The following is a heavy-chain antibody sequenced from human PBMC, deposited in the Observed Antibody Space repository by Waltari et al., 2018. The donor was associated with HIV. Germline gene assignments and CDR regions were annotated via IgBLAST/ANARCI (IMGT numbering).Heavy chain of an antibody. CDR2: FTYDGSNQ. J-gene: IGHJ4*02. V-gene: IGHV3-30*18. Sequence: QVQLVESGGGVVQPRRSLRLSCAASGFTFSNYGMHWVRQGPGKGLDWVAVFTYDGSNQDYATSGKGRFTISRDKSKNTLYLQMNSLRAEDTAVYYCTKDRQKIGYDDILTGYLDYWGQGTLVTVSS. D-gene: IGHD3-9*01. CDR1: GFTFSNYG. CDR3: TKDRQKIGYDDILTGYLDY.